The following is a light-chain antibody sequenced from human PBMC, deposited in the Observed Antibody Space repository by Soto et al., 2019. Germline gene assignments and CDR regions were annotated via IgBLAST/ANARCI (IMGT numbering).Light chain of an antibody. CDR1: QRVFYSSNNKND. V-gene: IGKV4-1*01. J-gene: IGKJ3*01. CDR3: QQYYSLPFT. Sequence: DIVLTQSPDSLAVSLGERATINCKSSQRVFYSSNNKNDLAWYQQKAGQPPKLLIYWASTRESGVPDRFSGSGSGTDFTLTISSLQAEDVAVYYCQQYYSLPFTFGPGTKVDIK. CDR2: WAS.